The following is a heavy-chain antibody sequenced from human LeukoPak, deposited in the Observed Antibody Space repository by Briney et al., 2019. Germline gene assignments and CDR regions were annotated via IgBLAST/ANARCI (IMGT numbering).Heavy chain of an antibody. CDR1: GFTFSNYG. CDR2: ISGSGGER. CDR3: ARLYQHDSSTYRPVDY. J-gene: IGHJ4*02. V-gene: IGHV3-23*01. D-gene: IGHD3-22*01. Sequence: PGGSLRLSCAASGFTFSNYGMSWVRQAPGKGLQWVSGISGSGGERYYTESVKGRFTISRDNAKNSLSLQMNSLRAEDTAVYYCARLYQHDSSTYRPVDYWGQGTLVSVSS.